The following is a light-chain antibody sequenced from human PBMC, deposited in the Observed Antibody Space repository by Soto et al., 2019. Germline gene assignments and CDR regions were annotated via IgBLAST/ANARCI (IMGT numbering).Light chain of an antibody. CDR3: QQTYSTPRT. Sequence: DIQMTQSPSSLSASVGNRVTITCRASQSITTYLNLYQQKPGKAPKLLIYGTSSLQTGVPSRLSGSGSGTDFTLTISSLQPEDFATYYCQQTYSTPRTFSGGTKVDIK. V-gene: IGKV1-39*01. J-gene: IGKJ4*01. CDR1: QSITTY. CDR2: GTS.